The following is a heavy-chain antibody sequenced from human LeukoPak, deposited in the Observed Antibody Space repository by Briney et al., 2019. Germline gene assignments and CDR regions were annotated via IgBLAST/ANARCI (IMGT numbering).Heavy chain of an antibody. V-gene: IGHV4-38-2*02. J-gene: IGHJ4*02. CDR2: IFHTGHT. CDR1: GYPITAGYY. CDR3: ASPQKTYDYIWGSYRSPFDY. D-gene: IGHD3-16*02. Sequence: SETLSLTCTVSGYPITAGYYWGWIRQAPGKGLEWLGSIFHTGHTYDNPSLKSPVTLSVDTSKNQLSLKLSSVTAADTAVYYCASPQKTYDYIWGSYRSPFDYWGQGTLVTVSS.